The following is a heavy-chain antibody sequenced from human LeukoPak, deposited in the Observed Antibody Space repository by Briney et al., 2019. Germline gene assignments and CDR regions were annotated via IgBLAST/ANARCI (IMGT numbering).Heavy chain of an antibody. D-gene: IGHD3-16*01. J-gene: IGHJ4*02. CDR2: IIPIFGTA. CDR1: GGTFSSYA. Sequence: ASVKVSCKASGGTFSSYAISWVRQAPGQGLEWMGRIIPIFGTANYAQKFQGRVTITTDESTSTAYMELSSLRSEDTAVYYCATDHYVWGSYRPMDYWGQGALVTV. V-gene: IGHV1-69*05. CDR3: ATDHYVWGSYRPMDY.